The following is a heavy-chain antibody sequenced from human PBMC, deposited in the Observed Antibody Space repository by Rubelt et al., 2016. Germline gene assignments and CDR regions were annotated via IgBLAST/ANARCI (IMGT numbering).Heavy chain of an antibody. Sequence: QVQLQESGPGLVKPSQTLSLTCAVSGGSISSGGYSWSWIRQPPGKGLEWIGYIYYSGSTYYNPSLKSRFNISVDTSKHQFSLKLSSVTAADTAVYYCARASRHSSRGYSYGYLGLWYFDLWGRGTLVTVSS. J-gene: IGHJ2*01. CDR2: IYYSGST. CDR1: GGSISSGGYS. CDR3: ARASRHSSRGYSYGYLGLWYFDL. V-gene: IGHV4-30-4*07. D-gene: IGHD5-18*01.